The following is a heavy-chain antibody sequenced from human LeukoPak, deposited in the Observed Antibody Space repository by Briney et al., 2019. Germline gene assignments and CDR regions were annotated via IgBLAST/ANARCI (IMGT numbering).Heavy chain of an antibody. CDR1: GFTFSSYW. Sequence: GGSLGLSCAASGFTFSSYWMSWVRQAPGKGLEWVGNIKQDGSETYYVDSVRGRYTISRDNAKNSLYLLMNSLRAEDTAVYYCARERASESYYKAPPFDLWGQGTLVTVSS. CDR2: IKQDGSET. J-gene: IGHJ4*02. CDR3: ARERASESYYKAPPFDL. V-gene: IGHV3-7*01. D-gene: IGHD3-10*01.